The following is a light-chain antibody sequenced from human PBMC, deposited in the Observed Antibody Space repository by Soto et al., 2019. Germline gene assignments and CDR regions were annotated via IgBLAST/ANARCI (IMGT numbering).Light chain of an antibody. CDR2: DAS. J-gene: IGKJ4*01. CDR3: LQRINWPLT. CDR1: QSVNNY. V-gene: IGKV3-11*01. Sequence: EIVLTQSPATLSLSPGEVATLSCRASQSVNNYLAWYQQKPGQAPRLLIYDASNRATGIPARFSGSGSGTDFTLTISSLESEDFAVYYCLQRINWPLTFGGGTKIEIK.